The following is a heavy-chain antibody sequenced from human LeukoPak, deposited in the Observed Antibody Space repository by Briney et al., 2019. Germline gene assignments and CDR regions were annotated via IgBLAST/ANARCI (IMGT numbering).Heavy chain of an antibody. CDR2: ISSSGSTI. J-gene: IGHJ4*02. Sequence: GGSLRLSCAASGFTFSDYYMSWIRQAPGKGLEWVSYISSSGSTIYYADSVKGRFTISRDNAKNSLYLQTNSLRAEDTAVYYCARDIYDSSGYYFGVDYWGQGTLVTVSS. V-gene: IGHV3-11*04. D-gene: IGHD3-22*01. CDR3: ARDIYDSSGYYFGVDY. CDR1: GFTFSDYY.